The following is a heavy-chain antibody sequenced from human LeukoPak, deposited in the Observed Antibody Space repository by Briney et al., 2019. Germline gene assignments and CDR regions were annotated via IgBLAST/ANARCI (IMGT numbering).Heavy chain of an antibody. CDR3: ARGGGYISGGPFDY. D-gene: IGHD1-26*01. J-gene: IGHJ4*02. Sequence: GGSLRLSCAASGFTFSSYGMHWVRQAPGKGLEWVAFIWYDGSNKYYADSVKGRFTISRDNSKNTLYLQMNSLRAEDTAVYYCARGGGYISGGPFDYWGQGTLVTVSS. CDR2: IWYDGSNK. V-gene: IGHV3-33*01. CDR1: GFTFSSYG.